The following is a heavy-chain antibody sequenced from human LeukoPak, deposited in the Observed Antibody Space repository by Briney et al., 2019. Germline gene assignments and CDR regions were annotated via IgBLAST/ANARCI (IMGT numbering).Heavy chain of an antibody. Sequence: SETLSLTCTVSGGSVSGYYWSWIRQPPGEGLEWIGYIHYSGSTNYNPSLKSRVTISVDTSKNQFSLKLSSVTAADTAIYYCARGGSKQWLVDDSWGQGTLVTVSS. CDR2: IHYSGST. CDR3: ARGGSKQWLVDDS. V-gene: IGHV4-59*02. CDR1: GGSVSGYY. J-gene: IGHJ4*02. D-gene: IGHD6-19*01.